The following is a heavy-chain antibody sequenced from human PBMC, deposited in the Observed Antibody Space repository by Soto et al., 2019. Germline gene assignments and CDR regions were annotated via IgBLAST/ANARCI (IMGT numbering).Heavy chain of an antibody. V-gene: IGHV1-18*01. D-gene: IGHD6-25*01. Sequence: QVQFIQSGAEVKRPGASLKVSCRASGYAFNTYGVSWVRQAPGQGLEWVGWISTSNGHTNFAQNFQRRVTLTTDTSTSTAYMELRSLTSDDTAVYYCGRDLTSAAPVFDLWGQGTLVTFSS. CDR2: ISTSNGHT. CDR3: GRDLTSAAPVFDL. J-gene: IGHJ4*02. CDR1: GYAFNTYG.